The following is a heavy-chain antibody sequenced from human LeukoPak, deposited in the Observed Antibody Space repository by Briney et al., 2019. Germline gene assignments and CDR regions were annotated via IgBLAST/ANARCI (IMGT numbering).Heavy chain of an antibody. CDR1: GFTFSNYA. Sequence: PGGSLRLSCAASGFTFSNYAMSWVRQAPGKGLEWVAFISYDGSNKYFADSVKGRFTISRDNSENTLYLQMNSVRAEDTAVYYCAKGRSSSSLYYLDYWGQGTLVTVSS. V-gene: IGHV3-30*18. D-gene: IGHD6-13*01. J-gene: IGHJ4*02. CDR3: AKGRSSSSLYYLDY. CDR2: ISYDGSNK.